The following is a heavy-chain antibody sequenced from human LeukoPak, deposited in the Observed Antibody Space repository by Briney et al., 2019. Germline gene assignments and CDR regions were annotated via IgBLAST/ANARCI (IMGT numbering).Heavy chain of an antibody. CDR1: GFTFSSYW. CDR2: INSDGSST. V-gene: IGHV3-74*01. D-gene: IGHD3-22*01. CDR3: ARPLDSSGYSY. J-gene: IGHJ4*02. Sequence: GSLRLSCAASGFTFSSYWMHWVRQAPGKGLVWVSHINSDGSSTSYADSVKGRFTISRDNAKNTLYLQMNSLRAEDTAVYYCARPLDSSGYSYWGQGTLVTVSS.